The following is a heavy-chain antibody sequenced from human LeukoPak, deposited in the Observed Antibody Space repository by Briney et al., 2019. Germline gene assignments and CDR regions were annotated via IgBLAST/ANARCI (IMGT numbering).Heavy chain of an antibody. CDR1: GGSFSGYY. D-gene: IGHD4-17*01. CDR3: AIVPTVTFFDY. J-gene: IGHJ4*02. V-gene: IGHV4-34*01. CDR2: INHSGSI. Sequence: SETLSLTCAVSGGSFSGYYWSWIRQPPGKGLEWIGEINHSGSINYNSSLKSRVTISVDTSKNQFSLKLSSVTAADTAVYYCAIVPTVTFFDYWGQGTLVTVSS.